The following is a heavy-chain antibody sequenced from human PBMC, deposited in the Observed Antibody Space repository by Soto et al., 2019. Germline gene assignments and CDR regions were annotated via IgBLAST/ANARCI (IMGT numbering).Heavy chain of an antibody. CDR2: ISYDGSNK. V-gene: IGHV3-30*18. Sequence: QVQLVESGGGVVQPGRSLRLSCAASGFTFSSYGMHWVRQAPGKGLEWVAVISYDGSNKYYADSVKGRFTISRDNSKNTLYLQMNSLRAEDTAVYYCAKDVSSSSRNYFDYWGQGTLVTVSS. CDR1: GFTFSSYG. D-gene: IGHD6-6*01. CDR3: AKDVSSSSRNYFDY. J-gene: IGHJ4*02.